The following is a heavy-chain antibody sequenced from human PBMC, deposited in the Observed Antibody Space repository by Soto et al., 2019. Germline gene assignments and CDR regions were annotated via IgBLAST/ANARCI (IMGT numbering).Heavy chain of an antibody. V-gene: IGHV1-18*01. CDR3: ARDSRAGGSYYVLYRTSNWFDP. D-gene: IGHD1-26*01. J-gene: IGHJ5*02. CDR1: GYTFTSYG. Sequence: ASVKVSCKASGYTFTSYGISWVRQAPGQGLEWMGWISAYNGNTNYAQKLQGRVTMTTDTSTSTAYMELRSLRSDDTAVYYCARDSRAGGSYYVLYRTSNWFDPWGQGTLVTVSS. CDR2: ISAYNGNT.